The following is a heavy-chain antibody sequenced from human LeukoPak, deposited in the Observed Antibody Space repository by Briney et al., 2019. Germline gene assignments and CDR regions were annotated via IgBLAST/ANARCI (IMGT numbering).Heavy chain of an antibody. CDR2: IYTSGST. D-gene: IGHD3-22*01. J-gene: IGHJ4*02. Sequence: SETLSLTCTVSGGSISSYYWSWIRQPAGKGLEWIGRIYTSGSTNYNPSLKSRVTMSVDTSKNQFSLKLSSVTAADTAVYYCARDLYYYDSSGYPVIDCWGQGTLVTVSS. CDR3: ARDLYYYDSSGYPVIDC. V-gene: IGHV4-4*07. CDR1: GGSISSYY.